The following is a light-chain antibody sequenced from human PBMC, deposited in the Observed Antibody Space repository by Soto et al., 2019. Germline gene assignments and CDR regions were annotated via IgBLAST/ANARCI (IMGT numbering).Light chain of an antibody. J-gene: IGLJ2*01. Sequence: NFMLTQPHSVSESPGKTVTISCTRSSGSIASNSVQWYQQRPGSAPTTVIYEDNQRPSGVPDRFSGSTDGSSNSASLTISGLQTEDEADYCCQSYDTSTVVFGGGTKVTVL. CDR3: QSYDTSTVV. CDR1: SGSIASNS. CDR2: EDN. V-gene: IGLV6-57*04.